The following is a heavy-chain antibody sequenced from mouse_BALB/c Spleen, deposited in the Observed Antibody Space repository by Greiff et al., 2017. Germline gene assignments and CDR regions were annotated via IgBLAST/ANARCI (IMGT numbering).Heavy chain of an antibody. CDR3: AREDYYGRVAY. CDR1: GYSITSGYY. D-gene: IGHD1-2*01. CDR2: ISYDGSN. J-gene: IGHJ3*01. V-gene: IGHV3-6*02. Sequence: ESGPGLVKPSQSLSLTCSVTGYSITSGYYWNWIRQFPGNKLEWMGYISYDGSNNYNPSLKNRISITRDTSKNQFFLKLNSVTTEDTATYYCAREDYYGRVAYWGQGTLVTVSA.